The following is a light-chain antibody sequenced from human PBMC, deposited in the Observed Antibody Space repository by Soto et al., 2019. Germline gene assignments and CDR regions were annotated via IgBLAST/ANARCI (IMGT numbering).Light chain of an antibody. J-gene: IGKJ1*01. CDR1: QSISSW. Sequence: IQMTQSPSTLSASVGDRVTITCRASQSISSWLAWYQQKPGKAPKLLIYDGSSLESGVPSRFSGSGSGTEFTLTISSLQPDDFATYYCQQYNSYSPAFGQGTKVDI. CDR2: DGS. V-gene: IGKV1-5*01. CDR3: QQYNSYSPA.